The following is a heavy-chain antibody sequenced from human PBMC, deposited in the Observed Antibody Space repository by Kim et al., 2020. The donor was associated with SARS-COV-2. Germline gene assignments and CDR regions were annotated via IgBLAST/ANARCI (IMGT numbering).Heavy chain of an antibody. CDR1: GGSFSGYY. CDR2: INHSGST. V-gene: IGHV4-34*01. D-gene: IGHD5-18*01. Sequence: SETLSLTCAVYGGSFSGYYWSWIRQPPGKGLEWIGEINHSGSTNYNPSLKSRVTISVDTSKNQFSLKLSSVTAADTAVYYCARARGYSYGYSGRNAFDIWGQGTMVTVSS. J-gene: IGHJ3*02. CDR3: ARARGYSYGYSGRNAFDI.